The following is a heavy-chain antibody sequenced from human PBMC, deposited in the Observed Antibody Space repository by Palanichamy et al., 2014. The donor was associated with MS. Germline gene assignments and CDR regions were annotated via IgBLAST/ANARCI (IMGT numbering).Heavy chain of an antibody. D-gene: IGHD4-11*01. J-gene: IGHJ6*02. CDR2: IFGGGST. CDR3: AGHMTNYYYYYGMDV. V-gene: IGHV3-53*01. Sequence: GKGLEWVSVIFGGGSTYYADSVKGRFTISRDNSKNTLYLQMNSLRAEDTAVYYCAGHMTNYYYYYGMDVWGQGTTVTVSS.